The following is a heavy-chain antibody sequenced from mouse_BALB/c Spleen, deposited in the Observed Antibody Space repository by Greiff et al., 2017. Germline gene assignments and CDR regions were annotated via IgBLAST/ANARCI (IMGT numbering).Heavy chain of an antibody. J-gene: IGHJ2*01. D-gene: IGHD2-10*02. V-gene: IGHV5-6*01. CDR2: ISSGGSYT. CDR1: GFTFSSYG. Sequence: DVQLVESGGDLVKPGGSLKLSCAASGFTFSSYGMSWVRQTPDKRLEWVATISSGGSYTYYPDSVKGRFTISRDNAKNTLYLQMSSLKSEDTAMYYCARQEYGNYFDYWGQGTTLTVSS. CDR3: ARQEYGNYFDY.